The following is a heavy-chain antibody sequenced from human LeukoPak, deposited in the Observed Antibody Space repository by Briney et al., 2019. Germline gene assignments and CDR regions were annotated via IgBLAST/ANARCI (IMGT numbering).Heavy chain of an antibody. CDR2: IHTSGST. D-gene: IGHD3-22*01. Sequence: PSETLSLTCTVSGGSISSYYWSWIRQPAGKGLEWIGHIHTSGSTNYNPSLKRRVTISVDTSKNQFSLKLSSVTAADTAVYYCARGILRDYYDSSGFFHRGGIGYWGQGTLVTVSS. V-gene: IGHV4-4*07. J-gene: IGHJ4*02. CDR1: GGSISSYY. CDR3: ARGILRDYYDSSGFFHRGGIGY.